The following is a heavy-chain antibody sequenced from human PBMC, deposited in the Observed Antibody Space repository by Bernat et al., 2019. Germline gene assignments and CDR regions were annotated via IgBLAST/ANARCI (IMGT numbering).Heavy chain of an antibody. CDR2: IYYSGNT. J-gene: IGHJ4*02. D-gene: IGHD5-12*01. Sequence: QVQLQESGPGLVKPSETLSLTCTVSGGSISSYYWSWIRQPPGKGLEWIGYIYYSGNTNHNPSLKSPVTISVDTSKNQFSLKLSSVTAADTAVYYCACGYDYGNFDYWGQGILVTVSS. V-gene: IGHV4-59*01. CDR3: ACGYDYGNFDY. CDR1: GGSISSYY.